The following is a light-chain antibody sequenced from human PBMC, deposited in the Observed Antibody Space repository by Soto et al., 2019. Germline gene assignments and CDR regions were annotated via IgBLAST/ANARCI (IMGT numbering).Light chain of an antibody. CDR3: QQRSNWPRT. V-gene: IGKV3-11*01. J-gene: IGKJ1*01. CDR1: QSLSRY. Sequence: EIVLTQSPATLSLSPGERATLSCRASQSLSRYLDWWQQKPGQAPRLLIYEASNRATGIPARFSGSGSGIDFTLTISSLEPEDFAVYYCQQRSNWPRTFGQGTKVEIK. CDR2: EAS.